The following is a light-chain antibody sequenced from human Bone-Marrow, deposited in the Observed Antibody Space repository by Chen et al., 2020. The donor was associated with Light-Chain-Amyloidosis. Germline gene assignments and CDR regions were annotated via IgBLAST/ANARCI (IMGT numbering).Light chain of an antibody. CDR2: EVT. V-gene: IGLV2-14*01. Sequence: QSALTQPASVSGSPGQSITISCTGTSSDVGGDNHVSWYQQHPDKAPKLMIYEVTNRPSWVPDRFSVSKSDNSASLTISGLQTEGDADYFGSSYTITNTLVFGSGTRVTVL. CDR3: SSYTITNTLV. CDR1: SSDVGGDNH. J-gene: IGLJ1*01.